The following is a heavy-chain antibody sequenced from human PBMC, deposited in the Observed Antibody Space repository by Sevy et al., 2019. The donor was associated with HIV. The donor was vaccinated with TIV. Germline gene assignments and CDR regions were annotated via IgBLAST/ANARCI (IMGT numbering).Heavy chain of an antibody. CDR1: GFTFSNYA. Sequence: GGSLRLSCAASGFTFSNYAMNWVRQAPGKGMEWVSGISGSGGSGDKTHYADSVKGRFTISRDDFKNSLYLKLNSLRAEDTAIYYCARKYDSSGYFDYWGQGTLVTVSS. CDR3: ARKYDSSGYFDY. V-gene: IGHV3-23*01. CDR2: ISGSGGSGDKT. D-gene: IGHD3-22*01. J-gene: IGHJ4*02.